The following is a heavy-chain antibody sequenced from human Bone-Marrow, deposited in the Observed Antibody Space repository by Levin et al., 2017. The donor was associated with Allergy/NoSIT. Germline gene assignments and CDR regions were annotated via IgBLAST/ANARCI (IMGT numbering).Heavy chain of an antibody. CDR3: VKDSPGFCGGTSCPKYDS. V-gene: IGHV3-23*01. Sequence: PGGSLRLSCSASGFTFSTHDMTWVRQTPGKGLEWVSGVSRSGGSTFYADSVRGRFTISRDNSNNTLFLQMNSLRVEDTAVYFCVKDSPGFCGGTSCPKYDSWGQGVLVTVSS. J-gene: IGHJ4*02. CDR1: GFTFSTHD. CDR2: VSRSGGST. D-gene: IGHD2-15*01.